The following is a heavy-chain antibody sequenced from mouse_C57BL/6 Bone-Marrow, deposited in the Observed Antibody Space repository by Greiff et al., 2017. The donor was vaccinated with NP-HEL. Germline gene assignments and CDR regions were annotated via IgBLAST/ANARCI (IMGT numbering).Heavy chain of an antibody. J-gene: IGHJ4*01. CDR3: TGGGGYYGSSPKYYYAMDY. Sequence: EVQGVESGGGLVQPGGSMKLSCVASGFTFSNYWMNWVRQSPEKGLEWVAQIRLKSDNYATHYAESVKGRFTISRDDSKSSVYLQMNNLRAEDTGIYYCTGGGGYYGSSPKYYYAMDYWGQGTSVTVSS. D-gene: IGHD1-1*01. CDR2: IRLKSDNYAT. V-gene: IGHV6-3*01. CDR1: GFTFSNYW.